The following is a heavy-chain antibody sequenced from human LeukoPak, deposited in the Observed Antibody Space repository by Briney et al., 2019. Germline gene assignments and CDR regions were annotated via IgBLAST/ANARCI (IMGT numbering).Heavy chain of an antibody. CDR3: ARRYPQYYYMDV. D-gene: IGHD1-1*01. Sequence: SETLSLTCTVSGGPISSSSYYWGWIRQPPGKGLEWIGSIYYSGSTYYNPSLKSRVTISVDTSKNQFSLKLSSVTAADTAVYYCARRYPQYYYMDVWGKGTTVTVSS. V-gene: IGHV4-39*01. CDR2: IYYSGST. CDR1: GGPISSSSYY. J-gene: IGHJ6*03.